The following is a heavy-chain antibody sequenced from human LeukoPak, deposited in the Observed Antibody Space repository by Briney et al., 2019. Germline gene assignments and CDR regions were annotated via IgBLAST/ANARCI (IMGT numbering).Heavy chain of an antibody. V-gene: IGHV1-18*01. Sequence: ASVKVSCKASGYTFTNYDISWVRQAPGKGLEWKGWISPYNGNTDSAQEFQGRVTLTTDTSTSTAYMELRSLTSDDSAVYYCATGGGDWYSDLWGRGTLVTVSS. CDR1: GYTFTNYD. D-gene: IGHD3-10*01. J-gene: IGHJ2*01. CDR2: ISPYNGNT. CDR3: ATGGGDWYSDL.